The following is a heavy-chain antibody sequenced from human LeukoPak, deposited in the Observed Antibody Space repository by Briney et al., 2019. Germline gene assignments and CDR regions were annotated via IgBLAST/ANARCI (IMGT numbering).Heavy chain of an antibody. CDR2: ISRDGNSQ. Sequence: GGSLRLSCAASGFTFSNYVMHWVRQVPGKGLEWVAVISRDGNSQFYADSVKGRFIISRDNSKNTLYLQMNSLRPGDTAVYYCAKDGPGITIFGHIDDWGQGTLVTVSS. CDR3: AKDGPGITIFGHIDD. J-gene: IGHJ4*02. V-gene: IGHV3-30*18. CDR1: GFTFSNYV. D-gene: IGHD1-14*01.